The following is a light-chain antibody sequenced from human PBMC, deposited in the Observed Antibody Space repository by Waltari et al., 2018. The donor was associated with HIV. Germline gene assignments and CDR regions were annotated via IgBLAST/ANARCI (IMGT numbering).Light chain of an antibody. V-gene: IGLV1-44*01. Sequence: QSVLTQPPSASGTPGHRVTIPCSGSSSNIGSYTVNWYQHLPATAPNLLIFRNSQRPPGAPDLFSASKSGTSASPAISGLRASDAAFYYCAAWDDSLNVYVFGTVPRVTVL. J-gene: IGLJ1*01. CDR2: RNS. CDR1: SSNIGSYT. CDR3: AAWDDSLNVYV.